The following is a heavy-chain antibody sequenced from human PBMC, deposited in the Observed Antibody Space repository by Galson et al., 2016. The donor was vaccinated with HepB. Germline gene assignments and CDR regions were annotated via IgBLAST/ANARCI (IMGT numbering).Heavy chain of an antibody. J-gene: IGHJ3*02. V-gene: IGHV4-59*01. CDR3: ARAWYSSSWFLDAFDI. D-gene: IGHD6-13*01. CDR1: GGSISGYY. Sequence: SETLSLTCTVSGGSISGYYWSWIRQPPGKGLDWIGCFYYSGSTNYNPSLKSRVTISVDTSKNQFSLKLSSVTAADTAVYYCARAWYSSSWFLDAFDIWGQGTMVIVSS. CDR2: FYYSGST.